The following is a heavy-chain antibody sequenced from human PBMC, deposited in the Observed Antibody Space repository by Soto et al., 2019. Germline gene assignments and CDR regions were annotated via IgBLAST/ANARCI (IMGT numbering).Heavy chain of an antibody. CDR3: ARQGATSYYYYYMDV. Sequence: GESLKISCKGSGYSFTSYWIGWVRQMPGKGLEWMGIIYPGDSDTRYSRSFQVQVTIAADKSISHAYLQWSSLKASDTAMYYCARQGATSYYYYYMDVWGKGTTVTISS. CDR2: IYPGDSDT. D-gene: IGHD5-12*01. V-gene: IGHV5-51*01. CDR1: GYSFTSYW. J-gene: IGHJ6*03.